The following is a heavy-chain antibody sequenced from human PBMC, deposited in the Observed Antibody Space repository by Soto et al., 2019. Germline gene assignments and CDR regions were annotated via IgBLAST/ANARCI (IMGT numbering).Heavy chain of an antibody. D-gene: IGHD4-17*01. J-gene: IGHJ6*02. Sequence: SVKVSCKASGYTFTGYGISWVRQAPGQGLEWMGWISAYNGNTNYAQKLQGRVTMTTDTSTSTAYMELRSLRSDDTAVYYCARGGYGDFYYYYGMDVWGQGTTVTVSS. CDR2: ISAYNGNT. V-gene: IGHV1-18*01. CDR3: ARGGYGDFYYYYGMDV. CDR1: GYTFTGYG.